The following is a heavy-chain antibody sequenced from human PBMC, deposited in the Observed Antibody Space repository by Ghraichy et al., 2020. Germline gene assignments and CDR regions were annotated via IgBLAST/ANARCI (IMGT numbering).Heavy chain of an antibody. Sequence: SETLSLTCAVYGGSFSGYYWSWIRQPPGKGLEWIGEINHSGSTNYNPSLKSRVTISVDTSKNQFSLKLSSVTAADTAVYYCARGWCPTVTTRSLIDYWGQGTLVTVSS. V-gene: IGHV4-34*01. J-gene: IGHJ4*02. CDR3: ARGWCPTVTTRSLIDY. CDR2: INHSGST. CDR1: GGSFSGYY. D-gene: IGHD4-17*01.